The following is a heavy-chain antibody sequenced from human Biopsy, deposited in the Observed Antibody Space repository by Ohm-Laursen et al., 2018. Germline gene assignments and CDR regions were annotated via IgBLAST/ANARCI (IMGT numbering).Heavy chain of an antibody. V-gene: IGHV1-69*06. D-gene: IGHD3-9*01. Sequence: ASVKVSCKAPGGTFSNYGVNWVRQALGQGLEWLGGNIPILGTGNYAQKFQDRVTVAADTSTSTATTELRSLRSDDTAVYYCATKLTGYFHHWGQGTLVIVSS. CDR3: ATKLTGYFHH. J-gene: IGHJ1*01. CDR2: NIPILGTG. CDR1: GGTFSNYG.